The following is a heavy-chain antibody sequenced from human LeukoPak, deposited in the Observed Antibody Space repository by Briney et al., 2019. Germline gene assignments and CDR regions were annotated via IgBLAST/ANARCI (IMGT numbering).Heavy chain of an antibody. CDR2: INPNSGGT. CDR3: AKTGTQNQGSYINWFDP. CDR1: GYTFTGYY. D-gene: IGHD1-26*01. V-gene: IGHV1-2*02. J-gene: IGHJ5*02. Sequence: ASVKVSCKASGYTFTGYYMHWVRQAPGQGLEWMGWINPNSGGTNYAQKFQGRVTMTRDTSTSTVYMELSSLRSEDTAVYYCAKTGTQNQGSYINWFDPWGQGTLVTVSS.